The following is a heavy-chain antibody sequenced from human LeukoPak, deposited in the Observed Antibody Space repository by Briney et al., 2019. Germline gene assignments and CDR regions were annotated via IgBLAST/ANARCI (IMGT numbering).Heavy chain of an antibody. CDR1: GFTFSDHY. J-gene: IGHJ4*02. CDR3: TRVTTLTDYYYDY. CDR2: TRNKAKSYTT. Sequence: GGSLRLSCAASGFTFSDHYMDWVRQAPGKGLQRVGRTRNKAKSYTTEYAASVKGRFTISRDGSKSSLYLQMKSLKTEDTAMYYCTRVTTLTDYYYDYWGQGTLVTVSS. D-gene: IGHD4-17*01. V-gene: IGHV3-72*01.